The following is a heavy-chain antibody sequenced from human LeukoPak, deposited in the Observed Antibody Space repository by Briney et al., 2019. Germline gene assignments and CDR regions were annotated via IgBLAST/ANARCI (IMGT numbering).Heavy chain of an antibody. V-gene: IGHV1-69*13. J-gene: IGHJ6*03. CDR3: ASYYGSGSYLYYYYMDV. CDR1: GGTFSTYV. D-gene: IGHD3-10*01. CDR2: IIPIFGTA. Sequence: SVKVSCKASGGTFSTYVISWVRQAPGQGLEWMGGIIPIFGTANYAQKFQGRVTITADESTSTAYMELSSLRSEDTAVHYCASYYGSGSYLYYYYMDVWGKGTTVTISS.